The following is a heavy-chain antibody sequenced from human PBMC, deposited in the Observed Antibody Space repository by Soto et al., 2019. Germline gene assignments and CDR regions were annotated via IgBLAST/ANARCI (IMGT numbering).Heavy chain of an antibody. D-gene: IGHD5-12*01. Sequence: SETLSLTCTVSGGSISSYYWSWIRQPPGKGLEWIGYIYYSGSTNYNPSLKSRVTISVDTSKNQFSLKLSSVTAADTAVYYCARHYRCGYDGDYYYYMDVWGKGTTVTVSS. J-gene: IGHJ6*03. CDR2: IYYSGST. CDR1: GGSISSYY. CDR3: ARHYRCGYDGDYYYYMDV. V-gene: IGHV4-59*08.